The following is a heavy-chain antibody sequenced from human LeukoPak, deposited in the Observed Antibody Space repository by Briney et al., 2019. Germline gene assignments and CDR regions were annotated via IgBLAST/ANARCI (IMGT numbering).Heavy chain of an antibody. Sequence: PSETLSLTCAVCGGSFSGYYWSWIRQPPGKGLEWIGEINHSGSTNYNPPLKSQVTISVDMSRNQFSLKLNSLTAADTAVYYCARQVATKGEWAFDVWGQGTMVTVSS. J-gene: IGHJ3*01. V-gene: IGHV4-34*01. CDR1: GGSFSGYY. CDR2: INHSGST. CDR3: ARQVATKGEWAFDV. D-gene: IGHD5-12*01.